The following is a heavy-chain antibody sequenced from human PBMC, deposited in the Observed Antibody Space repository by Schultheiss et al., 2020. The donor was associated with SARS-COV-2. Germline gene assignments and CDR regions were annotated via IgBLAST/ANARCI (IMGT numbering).Heavy chain of an antibody. CDR2: ISGSGGST. V-gene: IGHV3-23*01. Sequence: GGSLRLSCAASGFTFSSYAMHWVRQAPGKGLEWVSAISGSGGSTYYADSVKGRFTISRDNSKNTLYLQMNSLRAGDTAVYYCARVCSSTSCTISGQDYYYAMDVWGQGTTVTVSS. D-gene: IGHD2-2*01. CDR3: ARVCSSTSCTISGQDYYYAMDV. J-gene: IGHJ6*02. CDR1: GFTFSSYA.